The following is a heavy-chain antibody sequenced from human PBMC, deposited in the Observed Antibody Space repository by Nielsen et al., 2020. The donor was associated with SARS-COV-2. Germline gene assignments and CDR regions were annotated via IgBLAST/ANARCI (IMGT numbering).Heavy chain of an antibody. V-gene: IGHV3-23*01. J-gene: IGHJ3*02. CDR3: AKDSELSFDYYDSSGYSAFDI. Sequence: GESLKISCAASGFTFSSYAMSWVRQAPGKGLECVSAITGSGGSTYYADSVKGRFTISRDNSKNTLYLQMNSLRAEDTAVYYCAKDSELSFDYYDSSGYSAFDIWGQGTMVTVSS. CDR1: GFTFSSYA. CDR2: ITGSGGST. D-gene: IGHD3-22*01.